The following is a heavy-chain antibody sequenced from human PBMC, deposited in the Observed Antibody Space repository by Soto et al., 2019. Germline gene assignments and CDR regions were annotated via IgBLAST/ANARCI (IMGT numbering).Heavy chain of an antibody. J-gene: IGHJ3*02. V-gene: IGHV4-39*01. CDR2: IYYSGST. CDR3: ARRSWETYYDILTGYYSGAFDI. D-gene: IGHD3-9*01. Sequence: QLRLQESGPGLVKPSETLSLTCTVSGGSISSSSYYWGWIRQPPGKGLEWIGSIYYSGSTYYNPSLKSRVTISVDTSKNQFSLKLSSVTAADTAVYYCARRSWETYYDILTGYYSGAFDIWGQGTMVTVSS. CDR1: GGSISSSSYY.